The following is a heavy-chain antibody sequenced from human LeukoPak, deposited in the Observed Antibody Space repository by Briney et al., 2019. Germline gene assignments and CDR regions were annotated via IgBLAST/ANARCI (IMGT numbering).Heavy chain of an antibody. J-gene: IGHJ3*02. Sequence: GGSLRLSCAASGFTFSSYAMSWVPPAPGKGLEWVSAISGSGGSTYYADPVKGRFTISRDNSKNTLYLQMNSLRAEDTAVYYCARDSGSSGYYPDAFDIWGQGTMVTVSS. V-gene: IGHV3-23*01. CDR3: ARDSGSSGYYPDAFDI. CDR1: GFTFSSYA. D-gene: IGHD3-22*01. CDR2: ISGSGGST.